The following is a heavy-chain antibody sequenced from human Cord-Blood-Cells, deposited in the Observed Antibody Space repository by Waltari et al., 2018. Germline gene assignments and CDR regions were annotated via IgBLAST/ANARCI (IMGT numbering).Heavy chain of an antibody. V-gene: IGHV3-30*18. J-gene: IGHJ4*02. CDR1: GFTFSSHG. CDR2: ISYDGSNK. Sequence: QVELVESGGGVVQPGRSLRLSCAASGFTFSSHGMHWVRQAPGKGLEWVAVISYDGSNKYYADSVKGRFTISRDNSKNTLYLQMNSLRAEDTAVYYCAKGGAGNFDYWGQGTLVTVSS. CDR3: AKGGAGNFDY. D-gene: IGHD6-19*01.